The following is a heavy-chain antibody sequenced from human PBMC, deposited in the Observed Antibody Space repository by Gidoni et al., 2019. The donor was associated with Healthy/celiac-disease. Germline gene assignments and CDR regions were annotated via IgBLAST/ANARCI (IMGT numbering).Heavy chain of an antibody. CDR1: GAIFSSYW. CDR3: AGFSSGYYGWTGMDV. J-gene: IGHJ6*02. D-gene: IGHD3-22*01. Sequence: EVQVVEYGGGLVQPGGSRRVHCAASGAIFSSYWRGWVRQAPGEGMGWVANIDQDGSEKYYLDSVKGRFPISRDNAKNSLYLQMNSLRAEDTAVYYCAGFSSGYYGWTGMDVWGQGTTVTVSS. CDR2: IDQDGSEK. V-gene: IGHV3-7*01.